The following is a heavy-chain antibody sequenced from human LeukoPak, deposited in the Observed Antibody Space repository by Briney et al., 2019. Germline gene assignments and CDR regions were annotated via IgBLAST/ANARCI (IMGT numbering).Heavy chain of an antibody. CDR3: AKDRALRVQLVPLGAFDI. J-gene: IGHJ3*02. D-gene: IGHD1-1*01. Sequence: PGGSLRLSCAASGFTFDDYAMHWVRQAPGKGLEWVSGISWNSGSIGYADSVKGRFTISRDNAKNSLYLQMNSLRAEDMALYYCAKDRALRVQLVPLGAFDIWGQGTMVTVSS. V-gene: IGHV3-9*03. CDR1: GFTFDDYA. CDR2: ISWNSGSI.